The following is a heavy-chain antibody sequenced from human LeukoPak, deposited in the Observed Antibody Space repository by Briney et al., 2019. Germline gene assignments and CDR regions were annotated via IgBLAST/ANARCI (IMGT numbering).Heavy chain of an antibody. D-gene: IGHD3-9*01. CDR2: IRYDGSNK. J-gene: IGHJ4*02. CDR1: GFTFSSYG. Sequence: GGSLRLSCAASGFTFSSYGMHWVRQAPGKGLEWVAFIRYDGSNKYYADSVKGRFTTSRDNSKNTLYLQMNSLRAEDTAVYYCAKDRGGHYDILTGFDYWGQGTLVTVSS. CDR3: AKDRGGHYDILTGFDY. V-gene: IGHV3-30*02.